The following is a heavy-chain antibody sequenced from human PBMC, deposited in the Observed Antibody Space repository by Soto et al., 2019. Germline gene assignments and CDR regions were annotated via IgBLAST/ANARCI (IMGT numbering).Heavy chain of an antibody. CDR3: AKEAVVVPAAISHWFDP. CDR1: GFTFSSYG. CDR2: ISYDGSNK. J-gene: IGHJ5*02. Sequence: GGSLTLSCAASGFTFSSYGMHWVRQAPGKGLEWVAVISYDGSNKYYADSVKGRFTISRDNSKNTLYLQMNSLRAEDTDVYYCAKEAVVVPAAISHWFDPWGQGTLVTVSS. V-gene: IGHV3-30*18. D-gene: IGHD2-2*01.